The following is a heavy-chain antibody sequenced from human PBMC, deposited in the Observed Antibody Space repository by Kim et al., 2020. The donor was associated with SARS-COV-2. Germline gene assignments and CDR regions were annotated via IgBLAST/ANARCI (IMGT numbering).Heavy chain of an antibody. CDR3: AKDKSQRGRDGNKGVY. D-gene: IGHD2-15*01. J-gene: IGHJ4*02. CDR2: ISGSGGST. CDR1: GFTFSSYA. V-gene: IGHV3-23*01. Sequence: GGSLRLSCAASGFTFSSYAMSWVRQAPGKGLEWVSAISGSGGSTYYADSVKGRFTISRDNSKNTLYLQMNSLRAEYTAVYYCAKDKSQRGRDGNKGVYWGQGTLVTDPS.